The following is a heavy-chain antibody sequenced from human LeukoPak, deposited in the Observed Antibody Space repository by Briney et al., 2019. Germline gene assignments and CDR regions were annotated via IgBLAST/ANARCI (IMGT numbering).Heavy chain of an antibody. CDR1: GFTFSSYA. V-gene: IGHV3-30*14. CDR2: ISYDGSNK. CDR3: ARDRRDYRHWYFDL. Sequence: HPGGSLRLSCAASGFTFSSYAMHWVRQAPGKGLEWVAVISYDGSNKYYADSVKGRFTISRDNSKNTLYLQMNSLRAEDTAVYYCARDRRDYRHWYFDLWGRGTLVTVSS. D-gene: IGHD4-11*01. J-gene: IGHJ2*01.